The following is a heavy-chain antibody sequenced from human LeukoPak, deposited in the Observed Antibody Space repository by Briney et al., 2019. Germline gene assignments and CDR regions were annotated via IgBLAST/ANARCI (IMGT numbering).Heavy chain of an antibody. Sequence: PGGSLRLSRAASGFTFSSYGMHWVPQAPGKGLEWVAVISYDGSNKYYADSVKGRFTISRDNSKNTLYLQMNSLRAEDTAVYYCAKDLIAVGDGYYFDYWGQGTLVTVFS. J-gene: IGHJ4*02. CDR1: GFTFSSYG. V-gene: IGHV3-30*18. CDR2: ISYDGSNK. CDR3: AKDLIAVGDGYYFDY. D-gene: IGHD6-19*01.